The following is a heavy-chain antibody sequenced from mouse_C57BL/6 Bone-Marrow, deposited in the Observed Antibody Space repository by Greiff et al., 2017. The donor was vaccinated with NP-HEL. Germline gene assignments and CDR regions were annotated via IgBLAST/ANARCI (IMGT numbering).Heavy chain of an antibody. Sequence: VQLQQPGAELVKPGASVKLSCKASGYTFTSYWMHWVKQRPGQGLEWIGMIHPNSGSTNYNEKFKSKATLTVDKSSSTAYMQLSSLTSEDSAVYYCARGGNYDYDSAWFAYWGQGTLVTVSA. V-gene: IGHV1-64*01. CDR2: IHPNSGST. CDR1: GYTFTSYW. J-gene: IGHJ3*01. CDR3: ARGGNYDYDSAWFAY. D-gene: IGHD2-4*01.